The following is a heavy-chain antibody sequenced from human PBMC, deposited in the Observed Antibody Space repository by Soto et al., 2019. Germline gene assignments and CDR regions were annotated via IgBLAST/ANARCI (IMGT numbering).Heavy chain of an antibody. J-gene: IGHJ5*02. CDR3: AKGRRVGISSPLDL. Sequence: GESLKIACAASGFTFSHFAMSGVLQRPWKGLEWISGISGSGSRTYDADSVQGRFSIARDNPNSTLYLQMDSLRVEDTAVYYCAKGRRVGISSPLDLWAQATLVTVSS. CDR2: ISGSGSRT. V-gene: IGHV3-23*01. CDR1: GFTFSHFA. D-gene: IGHD2-2*01.